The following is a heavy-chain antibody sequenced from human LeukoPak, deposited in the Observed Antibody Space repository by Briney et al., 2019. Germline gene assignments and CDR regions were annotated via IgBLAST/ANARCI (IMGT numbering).Heavy chain of an antibody. CDR1: GDTFTGHD. CDR2: INPNSGGT. Sequence: ASVRVSCKASGDTFTGHDINWVRQAPGQGLEWMGWINPNSGGTNYAQKFQGRVTMTRDTSISTAYMELSRLRSDDTAVYYCARAQTRVITMIAWGQGTLVTVSS. J-gene: IGHJ5*02. V-gene: IGHV1-2*02. CDR3: ARAQTRVITMIA. D-gene: IGHD3-22*01.